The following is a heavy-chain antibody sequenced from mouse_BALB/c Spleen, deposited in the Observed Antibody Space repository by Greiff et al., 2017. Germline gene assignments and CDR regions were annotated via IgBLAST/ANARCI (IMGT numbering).Heavy chain of an antibody. J-gene: IGHJ4*01. CDR2: ISAGGSYT. CDR1: GFTFSDYY. Sequence: VQLVESGGGLVKPGGSLKLSCAASGFTFSDYYMYWVRQTPEKRLEWVATISAGGSYTYYPDSVKGRFTISRDNAKNNLYLQMSSLKSEDTAMYYCASQCITTGYYYAMDYWGQGTSVTVSS. CDR3: ASQCITTGYYYAMDY. D-gene: IGHD1-2*01. V-gene: IGHV5-4*02.